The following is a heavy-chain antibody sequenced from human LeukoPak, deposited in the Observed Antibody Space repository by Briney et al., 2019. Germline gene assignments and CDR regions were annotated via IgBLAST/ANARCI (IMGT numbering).Heavy chain of an antibody. CDR3: ARVNVVIGDYDYYYYYMDV. V-gene: IGHV4-34*01. CDR1: GGSFSGYY. D-gene: IGHD4-17*01. J-gene: IGHJ6*03. CDR2: INHSGST. Sequence: PSETLSLTCAVYGGSFSGYYWSWIRQPPGKGLEWIGEINHSGSTNYNPSLKSRVTMSVDTSKNQFSLKLSSVTAADTAVYYCARVNVVIGDYDYYYYYMDVWGKGTTVTISS.